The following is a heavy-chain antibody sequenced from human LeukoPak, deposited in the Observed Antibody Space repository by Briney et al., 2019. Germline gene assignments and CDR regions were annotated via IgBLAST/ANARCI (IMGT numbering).Heavy chain of an antibody. CDR3: AKDIAPEDIVVVPAATVDY. CDR2: ISGDGGST. CDR1: GFPFDDYA. J-gene: IGHJ4*02. D-gene: IGHD2-2*01. Sequence: GSLRLSCAASGFPFDDYAMHWVRQAPGKGLEWVSLISGDGGSTYYADSVKGRFTISRDNSKNSLYLQMNSLRTEDTALYYCAKDIAPEDIVVVPAATVDYWGQGTLVTVSS. V-gene: IGHV3-43*02.